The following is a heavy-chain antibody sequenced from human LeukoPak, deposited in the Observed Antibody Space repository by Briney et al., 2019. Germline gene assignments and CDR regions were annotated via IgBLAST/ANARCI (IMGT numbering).Heavy chain of an antibody. CDR2: INPSGGST. V-gene: IGHV1-46*01. D-gene: IGHD1-26*01. CDR1: GYTFTSYY. J-gene: IGHJ4*02. Sequence: GASVKVSCKASGYTFTSYYMHWVRQAPGQGLEWMGIINPSGGSTSYAQKFQGRVTMTRDTSTSTVYMELSSLRSEDTAVYSCARDVGARAFDYWGQGTLVTVSS. CDR3: ARDVGARAFDY.